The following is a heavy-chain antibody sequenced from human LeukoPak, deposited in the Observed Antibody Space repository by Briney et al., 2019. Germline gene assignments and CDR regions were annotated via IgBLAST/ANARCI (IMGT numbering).Heavy chain of an antibody. D-gene: IGHD3-10*01. CDR1: GFTFSSYE. J-gene: IGHJ6*03. V-gene: IGHV3-48*03. CDR2: ISSSGSTI. CDR3: AREPRVQGVINHPRNNYMDV. Sequence: GGSLRLSCAASGFTFSSYEMNWVRQAPGKGLEWVSYISSSGSTIYYADSVKGRFTISRDNAKNSLYLQMNSLRAEHTAVYYCAREPRVQGVINHPRNNYMDVWGKGTTVTVSS.